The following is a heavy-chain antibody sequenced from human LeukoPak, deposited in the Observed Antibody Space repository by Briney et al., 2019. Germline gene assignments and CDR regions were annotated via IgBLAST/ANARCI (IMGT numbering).Heavy chain of an antibody. Sequence: GRSLRLSCAASGFTFSSYGMHWVRQAPGKGLEWVAVIWYDGSNKYYADSVKGRFTISRDNSKNTLYLQMNSLRAEDTAVYYCARDRGGSYLGSDYWGQGTLVTVSP. D-gene: IGHD1-26*01. CDR1: GFTFSSYG. J-gene: IGHJ4*02. V-gene: IGHV3-33*01. CDR2: IWYDGSNK. CDR3: ARDRGGSYLGSDY.